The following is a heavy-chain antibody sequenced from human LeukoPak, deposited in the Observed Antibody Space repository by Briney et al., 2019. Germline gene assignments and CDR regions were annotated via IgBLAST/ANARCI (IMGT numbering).Heavy chain of an antibody. Sequence: GESLRISCKGSGYSFTNFWIIWVRQVPGKGLEWMGAIDASDSYTNYSPSFQGHVTISTDKSISTAYLQWSSLKASGTAMYYCTGYGGDGYNDRAFDIWGQGTMVTVSS. CDR3: TGYGGDGYNDRAFDI. J-gene: IGHJ3*02. CDR1: GYSFTNFW. V-gene: IGHV5-10-1*01. CDR2: IDASDSYT. D-gene: IGHD5-24*01.